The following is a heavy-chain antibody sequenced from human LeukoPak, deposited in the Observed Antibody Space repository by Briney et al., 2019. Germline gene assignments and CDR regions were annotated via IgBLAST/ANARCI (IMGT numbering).Heavy chain of an antibody. J-gene: IGHJ6*02. CDR1: GGSISPYY. CDR3: ARHSYNYYGLDV. CDR2: IYYSGTT. V-gene: IGHV4-59*08. Sequence: PSETLSLTCTVSGGSISPYYWSWIRQPPGKGLEWIGYIYYSGTTNYNPSPKSRVTMSVDTSNNHLSLRLTSVTAADTALYYCARHSYNYYGLDVWGQGTTITVSS.